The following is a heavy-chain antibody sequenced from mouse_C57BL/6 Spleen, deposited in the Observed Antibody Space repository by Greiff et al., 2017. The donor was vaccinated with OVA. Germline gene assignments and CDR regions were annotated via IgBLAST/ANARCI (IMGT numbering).Heavy chain of an antibody. V-gene: IGHV1-52*01. CDR1: GYTFTSYW. Sequence: VQLQQPGAELVRPGSSVKLSCKASGYTFTSYWMHWVKQRPIQGLEWIGNIDPSDSETHYNQKFKDKATLTVDKSSSTAYMKLSSLTSEDSAVYYCARAPVIDYAMDYWGQGTSVTVSS. CDR3: ARAPVIDYAMDY. CDR2: IDPSDSET. D-gene: IGHD1-2*01. J-gene: IGHJ4*01.